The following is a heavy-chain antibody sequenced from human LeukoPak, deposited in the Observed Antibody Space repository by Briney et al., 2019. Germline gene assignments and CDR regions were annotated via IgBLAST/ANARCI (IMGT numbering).Heavy chain of an antibody. CDR3: AKDREVTRGWFDP. Sequence: GGSLRLSCAASGFTFSSYAMSWVRQAPGKGLEWLSAISGNGGSTYYADSVRGRFTISRDNSKNTLYLQMNSLRAEDTALYHCAKDREVTRGWFDPWGQGTLVTVSS. CDR2: ISGNGGST. CDR1: GFTFSSYA. V-gene: IGHV3-23*01. J-gene: IGHJ5*02. D-gene: IGHD2-21*02.